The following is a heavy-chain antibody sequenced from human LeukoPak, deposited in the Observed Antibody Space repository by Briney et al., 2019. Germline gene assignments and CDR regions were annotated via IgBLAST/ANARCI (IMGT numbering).Heavy chain of an antibody. Sequence: SEILSLTCTVSGGSISSSSYYWGWIRQPPGKGLEWIGTIYYSGSTYYNPSLKSRVTVSVDTSKNQFSLKLSSVTAADTAVYYCARHTLGGGNWFDPWGQGTLVTVSS. J-gene: IGHJ5*02. CDR3: ARHTLGGGNWFDP. CDR2: IYYSGST. CDR1: GGSISSSSYY. V-gene: IGHV4-39*01. D-gene: IGHD2-15*01.